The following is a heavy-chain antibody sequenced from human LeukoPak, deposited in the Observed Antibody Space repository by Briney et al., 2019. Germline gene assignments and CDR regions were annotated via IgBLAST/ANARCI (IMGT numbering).Heavy chain of an antibody. CDR2: INPNSGGT. J-gene: IGHJ5*02. Sequence: ASVKVSCKASGYTFTGYYMHWVRQAPGQGLEWMGWINPNSGGTNYAQKFQGRVTMTRDTSISTAYMELSRLRSDDTAVYYCARAKGKAVAGTGVYNGFTHWFDPWGQGTLVTVSS. CDR1: GYTFTGYY. D-gene: IGHD6-19*01. V-gene: IGHV1-2*02. CDR3: ARAKGKAVAGTGVYNGFTHWFDP.